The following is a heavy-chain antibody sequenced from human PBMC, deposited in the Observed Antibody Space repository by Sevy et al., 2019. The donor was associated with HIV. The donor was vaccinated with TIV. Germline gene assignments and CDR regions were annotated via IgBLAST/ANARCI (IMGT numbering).Heavy chain of an antibody. CDR2: IKSKIDGETT. V-gene: IGHV3-15*01. Sequence: GGSLRLSCAVSGFTFNNAWMNWVRQAPGTGLQWVGLIKSKIDGETTDYAAPVKGRFTISRDDSKITLLLQMNSRKMDETAVYYCATATGYYDRAPFDYWGPGTLVTVSS. CDR3: ATATGYYDRAPFDY. D-gene: IGHD3-9*01. J-gene: IGHJ4*02. CDR1: GFTFNNAW.